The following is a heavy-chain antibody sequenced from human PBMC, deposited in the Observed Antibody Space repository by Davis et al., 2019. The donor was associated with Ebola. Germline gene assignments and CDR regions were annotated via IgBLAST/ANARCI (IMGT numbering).Heavy chain of an antibody. D-gene: IGHD3-10*01. CDR2: IYHSGST. CDR1: GGSISSSNW. V-gene: IGHV4-4*02. Sequence: MPGGSLRLSCAVSGGSISSSNWWSWVRQPPGKGLEWIGEIYHSGSTNYNPSLKSRVTISVDKSKNQFSLKLSSVTAADTAVYYCARSGLLWFGELLGGWFDPWGQGTLVTVSS. J-gene: IGHJ5*02. CDR3: ARSGLLWFGELLGGWFDP.